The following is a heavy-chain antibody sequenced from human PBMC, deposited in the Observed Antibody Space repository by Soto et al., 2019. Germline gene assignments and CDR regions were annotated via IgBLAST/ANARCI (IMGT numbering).Heavy chain of an antibody. CDR2: IYTSGRT. Sequence: SETLSLTCTISRRSISSYYLSWIRQPAVKGLEWIGRIYTSGRTNYNPSLKSRVTMSVDTSKNQFSLKLSSVTAADTAVYYCARGNRAAPYYYYYYGMDVWGQGTTVTAS. V-gene: IGHV4-4*07. CDR1: RRSISSYY. D-gene: IGHD6-13*01. J-gene: IGHJ6*02. CDR3: ARGNRAAPYYYYYYGMDV.